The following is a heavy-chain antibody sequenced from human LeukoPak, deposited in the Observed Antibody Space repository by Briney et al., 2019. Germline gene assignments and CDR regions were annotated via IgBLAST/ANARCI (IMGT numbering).Heavy chain of an antibody. Sequence: TSQTLSLTCNVSGVSVSDGRYYWTWLRQHPGTGLEWIGYKYDSGSAKYNPCLKSRLTISIDTSKNQFSLQLSSVTAAETATYYCATPYCSGISCLDVFNIWGQGTRVTVSS. CDR1: GVSVSDGRYY. V-gene: IGHV4-31*03. D-gene: IGHD2-2*01. CDR3: ATPYCSGISCLDVFNI. J-gene: IGHJ3*02. CDR2: KYDSGSA.